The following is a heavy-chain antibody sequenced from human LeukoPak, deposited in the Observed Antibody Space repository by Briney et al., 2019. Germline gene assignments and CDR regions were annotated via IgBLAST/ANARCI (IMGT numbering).Heavy chain of an antibody. D-gene: IGHD5-12*01. V-gene: IGHV4-59*01. J-gene: IGHJ4*02. CDR1: GGSISSYY. CDR2: VYYSGST. Sequence: SETLSLTCTVSGGSISSYYWNWIRQPPGKGLEWIGHVYYSGSTNYSPSLKSRVTILVDTSKNQFSLNLTSVTAADTAVYYCARMYGYTYGPDYWGQGTLVTVSS. CDR3: ARMYGYTYGPDY.